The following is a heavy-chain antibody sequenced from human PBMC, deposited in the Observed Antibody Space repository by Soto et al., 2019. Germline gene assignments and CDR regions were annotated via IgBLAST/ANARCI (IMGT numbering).Heavy chain of an antibody. CDR2: FDPEDGET. CDR1: GYTLTELS. D-gene: IGHD3-22*01. J-gene: IGHJ4*02. V-gene: IGHV1-24*01. Sequence: ASVKVSCKVSGYTLTELSMHWVRQAPGKGLEWMGGFDPEDGETIYAQKFQGRVTMTEDTSTDTAYMELSSLRSEDTAVYYCASHYDSGGYYYRGLDYWGQGTLVTVSS. CDR3: ASHYDSGGYYYRGLDY.